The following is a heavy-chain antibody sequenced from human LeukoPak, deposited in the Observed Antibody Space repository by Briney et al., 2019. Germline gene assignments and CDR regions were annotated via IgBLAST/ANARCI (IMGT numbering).Heavy chain of an antibody. CDR1: GFAFSTYW. CDR2: ISSGGSTI. CDR3: ARARLQNFDY. V-gene: IGHV3-48*04. Sequence: GGSLRLSCAASGFAFSTYWMSWVRQVPGKGLEWVSYISSGGSTIYYADSVKGRFTISRDNAKNSLYLQMNSLRAEDTAVYYCARARLQNFDYWGQGTLVIVSS. J-gene: IGHJ4*02. D-gene: IGHD5-24*01.